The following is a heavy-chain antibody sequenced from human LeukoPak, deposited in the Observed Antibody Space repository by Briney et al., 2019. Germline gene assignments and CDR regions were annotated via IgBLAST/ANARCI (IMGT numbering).Heavy chain of an antibody. CDR2: ISPDGSQT. J-gene: IGHJ4*02. Sequence: PGGSLRVSCAASGFSLSNYWMHWVRQAPGKGLMWVSQISPDGSQTFYADSVKGRFTISRDNAKNTLFLQMDSLRPEDTALYYCVRSLRSADFWGQGTLVTVSS. V-gene: IGHV3-74*01. CDR3: VRSLRSADF. CDR1: GFSLSNYW.